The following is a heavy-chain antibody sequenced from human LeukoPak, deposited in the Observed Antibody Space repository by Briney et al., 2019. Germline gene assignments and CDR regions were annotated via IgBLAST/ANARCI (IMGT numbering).Heavy chain of an antibody. Sequence: GSLRLSCAASGFTFSSYEMNWVRQPPGKGLEWIGTIHYSGSTYYTPSLESRVTISVDSSRNQFSLKLSSVTAADTAVYYCARRSTSGYYYFDYWGQGSRVTVSA. V-gene: IGHV4-39*01. J-gene: IGHJ4*02. CDR1: GFTFSSYE. D-gene: IGHD3-22*01. CDR3: ARRSTSGYYYFDY. CDR2: IHYSGST.